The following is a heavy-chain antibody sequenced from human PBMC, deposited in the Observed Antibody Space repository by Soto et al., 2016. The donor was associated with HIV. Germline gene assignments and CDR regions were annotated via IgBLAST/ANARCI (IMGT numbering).Heavy chain of an antibody. CDR3: AREPCPAGHESGIDY. V-gene: IGHV4-31*03. Sequence: QLQESGPGLVKPSQILSLTCNVSGDSISLGGYFWSWIRHFPGKGLQWIGHITYSGTTFYNPSLKSRVSISVDTSKNQFSLIMRSLTATDTAIYYCAREPCPAGHESGIDYVGPGSPGHRLL. D-gene: IGHD3-10*01. CDR1: GDSISLGGYF. CDR2: ITYSGTT. J-gene: IGHJ4*02.